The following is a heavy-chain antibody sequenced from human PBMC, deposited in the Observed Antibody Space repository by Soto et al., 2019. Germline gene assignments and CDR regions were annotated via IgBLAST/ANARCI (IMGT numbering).Heavy chain of an antibody. D-gene: IGHD2-2*01. Sequence: GGSLRLSCAASGFTFSSYALSWVRQPPGKGLEWVSSISGTGGSTTYPDSVRGRFTISRDNSKNMLYLQMNNLRGEDTAIYYCAEDAGASITKYYYFDNWGQGXLVTVYS. CDR3: AEDAGASITKYYYFDN. V-gene: IGHV3-23*01. CDR1: GFTFSSYA. CDR2: ISGTGGST. J-gene: IGHJ4*02.